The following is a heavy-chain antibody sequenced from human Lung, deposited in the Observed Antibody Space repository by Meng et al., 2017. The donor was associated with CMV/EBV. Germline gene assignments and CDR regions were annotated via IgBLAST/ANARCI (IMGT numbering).Heavy chain of an antibody. CDR1: GININTYW. D-gene: IGHD1-26*01. V-gene: IGHV3-74*01. J-gene: IGHJ4*02. Sequence: SCAVSGININTYWMHWVRQDPGKGLVWLSRIYSDGISTRYADSVKGRFTISRDNTKNTLYLQMNGLRAEDTAVYYCAREPGRGAFDIWGRGTLVTVSS. CDR3: AREPGRGAFDI. CDR2: IYSDGIST.